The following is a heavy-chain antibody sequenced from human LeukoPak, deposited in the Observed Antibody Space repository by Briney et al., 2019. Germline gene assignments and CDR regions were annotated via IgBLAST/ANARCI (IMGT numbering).Heavy chain of an antibody. CDR3: ARGSGCSGGGCSHRGRVDP. CDR2: IYYSGST. CDR1: GGSISSSSYY. Sequence: SETLPLTCTVSGGSISSSSYYWGWIHQPPGKGLEWIGSIYYSGSTYYNPSLKSRVTISVDTSKNQFSLKRSSVTAADTAVYYCARGSGCSGGGCSHRGRVDPWAQGTLVTVSS. J-gene: IGHJ5*02. V-gene: IGHV4-39*07. D-gene: IGHD2-15*01.